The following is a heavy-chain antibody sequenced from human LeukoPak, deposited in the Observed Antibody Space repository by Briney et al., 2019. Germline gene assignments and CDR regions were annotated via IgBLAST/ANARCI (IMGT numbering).Heavy chain of an antibody. CDR3: ASGTYGDYARGAFDI. Sequence: PGRSLRLSCAASGFTFDDHAMHWVRQAPGKGLEWVSGLSWNSGSIDYADSVKGRFTISRDNAKNSLYLQMNSLRAEDTAVYYCASGTYGDYARGAFDIWGQGTMVTVSS. CDR1: GFTFDDHA. CDR2: LSWNSGSI. J-gene: IGHJ3*02. V-gene: IGHV3-9*01. D-gene: IGHD4-17*01.